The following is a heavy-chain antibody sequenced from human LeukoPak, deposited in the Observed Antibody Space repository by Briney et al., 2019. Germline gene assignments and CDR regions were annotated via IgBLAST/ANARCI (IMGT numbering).Heavy chain of an antibody. J-gene: IGHJ4*02. CDR1: GFTFSSYW. Sequence: QPGGSLRLSCAASGFTFSSYWMHWVRQAPGKGLVRVSRINSDGSSTSYADSVKGRFTISRDNAKNTLYLQMNSLRAEDTAVYYCARDDRYGGHLDYWGQGTLVTVSS. D-gene: IGHD1-26*01. V-gene: IGHV3-74*01. CDR3: ARDDRYGGHLDY. CDR2: INSDGSST.